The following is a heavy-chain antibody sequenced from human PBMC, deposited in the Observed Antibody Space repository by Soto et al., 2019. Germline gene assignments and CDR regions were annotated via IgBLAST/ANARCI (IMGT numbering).Heavy chain of an antibody. CDR1: GFTFDDYT. V-gene: IGHV3-43*01. CDR3: AKDISSSWYYYYGMDV. CDR2: ISWDVGST. D-gene: IGHD6-13*01. Sequence: AGGSLRLSCAASGFTFDDYTMHWVRQAPGKGLEWVSLISWDVGSTYYADSVKGRFTISRDNSKNSLYLQMNSLRTEDTALYYCAKDISSSWYYYYGMDVWGQGTRVTVSS. J-gene: IGHJ6*02.